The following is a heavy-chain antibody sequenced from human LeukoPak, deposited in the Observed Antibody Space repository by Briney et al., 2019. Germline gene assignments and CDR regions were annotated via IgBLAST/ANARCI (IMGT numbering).Heavy chain of an antibody. J-gene: IGHJ4*02. V-gene: IGHV1-18*01. D-gene: IGHD3-22*01. CDR3: ARDPVHYYDSSGYWRY. CDR1: GNTFTNNG. CDR2: ISAYNGNT. Sequence: GASVKVSCKASGNTFTNNGISWVRQAPGQGLEWMGWISAYNGNTNYAQKFQGRVTMTTDKSTSTAYMELRSLRSDDTAVYYCARDPVHYYDSSGYWRYWGQGTLVTVSS.